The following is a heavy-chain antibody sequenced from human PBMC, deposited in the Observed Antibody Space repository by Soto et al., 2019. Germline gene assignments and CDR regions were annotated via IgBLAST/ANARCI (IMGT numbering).Heavy chain of an antibody. V-gene: IGHV3-9*01. J-gene: IGHJ4*02. CDR2: ISWNSGSI. CDR1: GFTFDDYD. CDR3: AKAPSYDFRTSRHFDY. D-gene: IGHD3-3*01. Sequence: PGGSLRLSCAASGFTFDDYDMHWVRQAPGKGLEWVSGISWNSGSIGYADSVKGRFTISRDNAKNSLYLQMNSLRAEDTALYYCAKAPSYDFRTSRHFDYWGQGTLVTVSP.